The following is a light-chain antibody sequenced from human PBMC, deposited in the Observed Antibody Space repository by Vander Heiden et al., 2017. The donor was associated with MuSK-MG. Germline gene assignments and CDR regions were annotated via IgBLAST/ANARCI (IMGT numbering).Light chain of an antibody. Sequence: EIVLTQSPATLSLSPGERATLSCRASQSVSSYLAWYQQKPGQAPRLLIYDTSNRATGIPARFSGSGSGTDFTLTISSLEPEDFAGYDCQQRRTFGPGTKVDIK. J-gene: IGKJ3*01. CDR3: QQRRT. CDR2: DTS. V-gene: IGKV3-11*01. CDR1: QSVSSY.